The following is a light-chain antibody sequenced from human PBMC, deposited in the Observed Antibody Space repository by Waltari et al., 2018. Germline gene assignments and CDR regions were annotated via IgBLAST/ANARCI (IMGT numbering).Light chain of an antibody. CDR3: QQSYSTPYT. Sequence: DIQMTQSPSSLSASVGDRVTNPCRARQDIRNFLNWYQQKPGKAPRLLIYAATTFQTGVPARFSGNRSGTDFTLTIRDLQPEDFATYSCQQSYSTPYTFGQGTKMEI. CDR1: QDIRNF. J-gene: IGKJ2*01. V-gene: IGKV1-39*01. CDR2: AAT.